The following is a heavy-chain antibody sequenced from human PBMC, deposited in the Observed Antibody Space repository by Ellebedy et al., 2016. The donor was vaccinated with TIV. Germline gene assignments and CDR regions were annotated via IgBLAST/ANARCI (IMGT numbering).Heavy chain of an antibody. V-gene: IGHV1-2*02. CDR2: INPNGGGT. CDR3: ARVSAAGTWYYGMDV. D-gene: IGHD6-13*01. Sequence: ASVKVSCKASGYTFTGYYMHWVRQAPGQGLEWMGWINPNGGGTKYAQKFQGRVTMTRDTSISTAYMELSRLRSDDTAVYYCARVSAAGTWYYGMDVWGQGTTVTVSS. J-gene: IGHJ6*02. CDR1: GYTFTGYY.